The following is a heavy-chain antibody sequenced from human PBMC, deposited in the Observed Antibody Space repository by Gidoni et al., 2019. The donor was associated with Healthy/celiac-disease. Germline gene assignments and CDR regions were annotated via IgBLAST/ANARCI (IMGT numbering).Heavy chain of an antibody. V-gene: IGHV3-23*01. Sequence: EVQLLESAGGLVQPGGSLRLSCAASGFTFSSYAMSCVRQAPGKGLEWVSAISGSGGSTYYADSVKGRFTISRDNSKNTLYLQMNSLRAGDTAVYYCAKDLRYFDWLDQRLGYFDYWGQGTLVTVSS. CDR1: GFTFSSYA. CDR2: ISGSGGST. D-gene: IGHD3-9*01. J-gene: IGHJ4*02. CDR3: AKDLRYFDWLDQRLGYFDY.